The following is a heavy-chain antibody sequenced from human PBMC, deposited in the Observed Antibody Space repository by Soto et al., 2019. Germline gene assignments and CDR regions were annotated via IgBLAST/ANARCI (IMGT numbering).Heavy chain of an antibody. J-gene: IGHJ4*02. CDR2: INPNSGGT. CDR1: GGTFSSYA. D-gene: IGHD3-22*01. CDR3: ARGPYDSKTYLFRFDY. V-gene: IGHV1-2*04. Sequence: GASVKVSCKASGGTFSSYAISWVRQAPGQGLEWMGWINPNSGGTNYAQKFQGWVTMTRDTSISTAYMELSSLRSEDTAVYYCARGPYDSKTYLFRFDYWGQGTLVTVSS.